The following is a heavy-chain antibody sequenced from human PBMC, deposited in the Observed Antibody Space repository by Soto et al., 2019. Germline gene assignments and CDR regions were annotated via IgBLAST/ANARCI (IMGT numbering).Heavy chain of an antibody. V-gene: IGHV2-5*02. CDR1: GFSLATSGVG. D-gene: IGHD1-1*01. Sequence: QVTLEESGPTRVKPTQTLTLTCTFSGFSLATSGVGVGWVRQPPGKALERLALIYWDDDKRYSPSLRSRLTVTKDTSRNQVVLTMTNMDPVDTATYYCAHRFGLQGNRNGGYFDFWGQGALVTVSS. CDR2: IYWDDDK. J-gene: IGHJ4*02. CDR3: AHRFGLQGNRNGGYFDF.